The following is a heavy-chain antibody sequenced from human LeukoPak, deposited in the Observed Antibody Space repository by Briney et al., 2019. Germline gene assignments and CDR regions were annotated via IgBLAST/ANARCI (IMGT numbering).Heavy chain of an antibody. V-gene: IGHV3-30-3*01. CDR1: GFTFNNYA. CDR2: VTYDGNNQ. D-gene: IGHD6-19*01. CDR3: ARAPVRGAVAGVDY. Sequence: GGSLKLSRATPGFTFNNYAIHWVPPAPGKGPEWVAVVTYDGNNQYYAHPVKGRFTVSRDNSRNTVNLQMNSLRGEDTAVYYCARAPVRGAVAGVDYWGQGTLVTVSS. J-gene: IGHJ4*02.